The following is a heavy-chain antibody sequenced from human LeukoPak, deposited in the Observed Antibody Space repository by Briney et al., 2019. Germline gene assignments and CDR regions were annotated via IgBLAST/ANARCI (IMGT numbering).Heavy chain of an antibody. J-gene: IGHJ4*02. CDR1: GFTFSDYS. Sequence: SGGSLRLSCAASGFTFSDYSMNWVRQAPGKGLEWISYIGIDSGNTDYADSVKGRFTISGDKAKNSLYLQMNSLRVEDTAVYYCARDYKYVFDNWGQGTLVTVSS. CDR3: ARDYKYVFDN. D-gene: IGHD5-24*01. V-gene: IGHV3-48*01. CDR2: IGIDSGNT.